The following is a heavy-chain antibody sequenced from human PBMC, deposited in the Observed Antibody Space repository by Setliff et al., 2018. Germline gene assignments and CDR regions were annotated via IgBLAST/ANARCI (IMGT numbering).Heavy chain of an antibody. CDR1: GDSITKTEF. Sequence: SETLSLTCVVSGDSITKTEFWSWVRQAPGKGLEWIGEIHQSGSTNFNSPFKSRVTMSVDESKNHFSLRLNSLTAADTAIYYCARQSRDYVFDIRGQGTVVTVS. CDR3: ARQSRDYVFDI. J-gene: IGHJ3*02. V-gene: IGHV4-4*02. D-gene: IGHD6-19*01. CDR2: IHQSGST.